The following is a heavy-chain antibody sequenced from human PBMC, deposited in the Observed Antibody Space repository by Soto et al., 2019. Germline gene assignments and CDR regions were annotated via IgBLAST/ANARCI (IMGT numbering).Heavy chain of an antibody. V-gene: IGHV1-18*04. D-gene: IGHD4-4*01. CDR1: GYTFTSYG. Sequence: QVQLVQSGAEVKKPGASVKVSCKASGYTFTSYGISWVRQAPGQGLEWMGWISAYNGNTNYAQKLQGRVTMTTDTSTTTAYMELRSLRSDDTAVYYCARDDMAWGGLMTVTPPNYYYYGMDVWGQGTTVTVSS. CDR2: ISAYNGNT. CDR3: ARDDMAWGGLMTVTPPNYYYYGMDV. J-gene: IGHJ6*02.